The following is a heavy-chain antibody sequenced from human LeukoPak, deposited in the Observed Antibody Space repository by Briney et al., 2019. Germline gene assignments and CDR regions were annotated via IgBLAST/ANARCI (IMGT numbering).Heavy chain of an antibody. V-gene: IGHV3-48*01. CDR1: GFTFSNYN. CDR2: VSSSSSTI. Sequence: GGSLRPSCAASGFTFSNYNMHWVRQAPGKGLECISYVSSSSSTIYNADSVKGRFTISRDNAKNSLFLQMNSLRAEDTAVYYCVRENFADLFDYWGQGTLVTVSS. D-gene: IGHD1-7*01. J-gene: IGHJ4*02. CDR3: VRENFADLFDY.